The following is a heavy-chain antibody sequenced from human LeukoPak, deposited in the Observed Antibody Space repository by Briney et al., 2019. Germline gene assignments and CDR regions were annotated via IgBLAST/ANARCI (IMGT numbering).Heavy chain of an antibody. Sequence: SETLSLTCTVSGGSISASTYYWGWIRQPPGKGLEWIGNIFYSGSTYYSPSLKSRVTISLDTSRNQFSLKLNSVTAADTAVYYCARDRYYYDSSGYSSAFDIWGQGTMVTVSS. J-gene: IGHJ3*02. CDR1: GGSISASTYY. V-gene: IGHV4-39*07. CDR3: ARDRYYYDSSGYSSAFDI. CDR2: IFYSGST. D-gene: IGHD3-22*01.